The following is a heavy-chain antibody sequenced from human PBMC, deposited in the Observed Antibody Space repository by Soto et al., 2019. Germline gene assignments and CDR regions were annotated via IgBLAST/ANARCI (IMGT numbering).Heavy chain of an antibody. V-gene: IGHV4-34*01. Sequence: LSLTCAVYGGSFSGYYWSWIRQPPGKGLEWIGEINHSGSTNYNPSLKSRVTISVDTSKNQFSLKLSSVTAADTAVYYCARDDSGYDSVWGQGTLVTVSS. D-gene: IGHD5-12*01. CDR1: GGSFSGYY. CDR3: ARDDSGYDSV. CDR2: INHSGST. J-gene: IGHJ4*02.